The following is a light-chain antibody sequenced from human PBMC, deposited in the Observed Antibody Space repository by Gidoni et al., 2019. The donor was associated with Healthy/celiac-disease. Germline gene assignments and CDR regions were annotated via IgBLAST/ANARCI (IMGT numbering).Light chain of an antibody. J-gene: IGLJ3*02. Sequence: QLVLTQSPSASASLAASVKLTCTLSSGHSSYAIAWHQQQPEKGARYLMKLNSDGSHSKGDGIPDRFSGSSSGAERYLTISSLQSEDEADYYCQTWGTGTWVFGGGTKLTVL. CDR2: LNSDGSH. CDR1: SGHSSYA. CDR3: QTWGTGTWV. V-gene: IGLV4-69*01.